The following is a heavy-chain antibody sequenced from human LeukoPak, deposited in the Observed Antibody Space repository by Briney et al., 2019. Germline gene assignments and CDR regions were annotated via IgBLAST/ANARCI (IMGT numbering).Heavy chain of an antibody. J-gene: IGHJ4*02. CDR3: ARDRHYDSSGYYSGYFDY. CDR2: IYYSGST. D-gene: IGHD3-22*01. CDR1: GGSISSYY. V-gene: IGHV4-59*01. Sequence: SETLSLTCTVSGGSISSYYWSWIRQPPGKGLEWIGYIYYSGSTNYNPSLKSRVTIPVDTSKNQFSLKLSSVTAADTAVYYCARDRHYDSSGYYSGYFDYWGQGTLVTVSS.